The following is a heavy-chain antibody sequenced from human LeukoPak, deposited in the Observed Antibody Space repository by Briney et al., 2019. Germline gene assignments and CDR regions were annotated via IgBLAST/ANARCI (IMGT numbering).Heavy chain of an antibody. Sequence: PSQTLSLTCTVSGDSISTGGYYWAWIRQHRERGLEWIGYIYYSGSTHYNPSLQSRVTIAVDTSKNQFSLNLNSVPAADTAVYYCARVIVVVPIGVYHYYAMDVWGQGTTVTVSS. V-gene: IGHV4-31*03. D-gene: IGHD2-2*01. CDR3: ARVIVVVPIGVYHYYAMDV. J-gene: IGHJ6*02. CDR1: GDSISTGGYY. CDR2: IYYSGST.